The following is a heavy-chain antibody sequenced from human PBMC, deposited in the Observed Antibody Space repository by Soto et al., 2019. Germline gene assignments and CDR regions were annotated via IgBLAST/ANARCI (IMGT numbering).Heavy chain of an antibody. J-gene: IGHJ4*02. CDR2: IYYSGST. CDR3: ARNRVRGVIYY. V-gene: IGHV4-39*01. D-gene: IGHD3-10*01. CDR1: GGSISSSSYY. Sequence: SETLSLTCTVSGGSISSSSYYWGWIRQPPGKGLEWIGSIYYSGSTYYNPSLKSRVTISVDTSKNQFSLKLSSVTAADTAVYYCARNRVRGVIYYWGQGTLVTVSS.